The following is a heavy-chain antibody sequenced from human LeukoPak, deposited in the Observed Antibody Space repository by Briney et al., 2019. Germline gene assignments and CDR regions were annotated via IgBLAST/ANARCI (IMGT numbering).Heavy chain of an antibody. CDR1: GFIFDDYG. D-gene: IGHD2-15*01. CDR2: IDWNGVST. Sequence: PGGSLRLSCAASGFIFDDYGMTWVRHAPGKGLEWVSGIDWNGVSTGYAESVKGRFTISRDNAKNSLYLQMNSLRAEDTALYYCARDDSAATPGEVNYYYMDVWGKGTTVTISS. V-gene: IGHV3-20*04. CDR3: ARDDSAATPGEVNYYYMDV. J-gene: IGHJ6*03.